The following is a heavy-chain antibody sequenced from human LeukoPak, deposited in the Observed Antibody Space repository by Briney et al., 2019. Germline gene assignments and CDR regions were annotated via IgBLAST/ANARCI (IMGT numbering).Heavy chain of an antibody. J-gene: IGHJ4*02. Sequence: KASETLSLTCTVFGGSISSSNYYWGWIRQPPGKGLEWVGNIYYRGSTYYNPSLESRVTISVDTSMTQFSLRLTSVTAADTAVYYCARDLRYFSLWGQGTLVTVSS. CDR2: IYYRGST. V-gene: IGHV4-39*07. CDR1: GGSISSSNYY. CDR3: ARDLRYFSL. D-gene: IGHD3-9*01.